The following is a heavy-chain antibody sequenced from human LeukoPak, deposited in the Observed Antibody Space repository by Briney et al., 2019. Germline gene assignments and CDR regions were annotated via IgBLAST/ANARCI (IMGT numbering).Heavy chain of an antibody. CDR2: IYYSGST. Sequence: SETLSLTCTVSGGSISSYYWSWIRQPPGKGLEWIGYIYYSGSTNYNPSLKSRVTISVATSKNQFSLKLSSVTAADTAVYYCASTGFGEFPTFDYWGQGTLVTVSS. CDR3: ASTGFGEFPTFDY. J-gene: IGHJ4*02. D-gene: IGHD3-10*01. V-gene: IGHV4-59*01. CDR1: GGSISSYY.